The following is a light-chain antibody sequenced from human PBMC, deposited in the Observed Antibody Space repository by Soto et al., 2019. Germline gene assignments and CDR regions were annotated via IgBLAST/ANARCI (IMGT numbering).Light chain of an antibody. CDR1: QSISSW. CDR2: KAS. J-gene: IGKJ4*01. CDR3: QQYNSYPLT. Sequence: DIQMTXSPXTLSAXXXXXXTITCRASQSISSWLAWYQQKPGKAPNLLIYKASSLESGVPSRFSGSGSGTEFTLTISSLQPDDFATYYCQQYNSYPLTFGGGTKVEIK. V-gene: IGKV1-5*03.